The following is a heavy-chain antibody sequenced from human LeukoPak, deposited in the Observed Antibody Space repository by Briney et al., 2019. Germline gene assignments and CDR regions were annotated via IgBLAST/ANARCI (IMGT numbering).Heavy chain of an antibody. Sequence: GESLKISCKGSGYRFTSYWIGWVRQLPGKGLEWMGIIYPGDFDTRYSPPFQGQVTISADKSITTAYLQWSSLRVSDTAMYYCASFHISGGSYNGLHYWGQGTLVTVSS. CDR2: IYPGDFDT. V-gene: IGHV5-51*01. CDR3: ASFHISGGSYNGLHY. CDR1: GYRFTSYW. J-gene: IGHJ4*02. D-gene: IGHD3-10*01.